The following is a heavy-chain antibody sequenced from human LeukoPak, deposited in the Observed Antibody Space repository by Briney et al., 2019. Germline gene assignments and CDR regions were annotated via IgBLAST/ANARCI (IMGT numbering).Heavy chain of an antibody. V-gene: IGHV4-34*01. CDR2: INHSGST. CDR1: GGSFSGYY. Sequence: KPSETLSLTCAVYGGSFSGYYWSWIRQPPGKGLEWIGEINHSGSTNYNPSLKRRFTISGDTSKNQFSLKLSSVTAADTAVYYCARNTKDIVVVPARDAFDIWGQGTMVTVSS. J-gene: IGHJ3*02. D-gene: IGHD2-2*01. CDR3: ARNTKDIVVVPARDAFDI.